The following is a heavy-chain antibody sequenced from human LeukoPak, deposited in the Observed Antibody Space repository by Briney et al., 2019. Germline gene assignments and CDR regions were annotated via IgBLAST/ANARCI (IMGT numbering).Heavy chain of an antibody. Sequence: GESLKISCEGSGYSFTSYWIGWVRQMPGKGLEWMGIIYPGGSDTRYSPSFQGQVTISADKSISTAYLQWSSLKASDTAMYYCATLYCSSTSCYNDAFDIWGQGTMVTVSS. J-gene: IGHJ3*02. D-gene: IGHD2-2*02. V-gene: IGHV5-51*01. CDR1: GYSFTSYW. CDR2: IYPGGSDT. CDR3: ATLYCSSTSCYNDAFDI.